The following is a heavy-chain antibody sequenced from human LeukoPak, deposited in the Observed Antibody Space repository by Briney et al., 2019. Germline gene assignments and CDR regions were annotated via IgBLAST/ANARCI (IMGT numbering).Heavy chain of an antibody. J-gene: IGHJ3*02. D-gene: IGHD6-19*01. Sequence: GGTLRLSCAASGFTFSGYGMSWVRQAPGKGLEWVSAISGSGGSTYYADSVKGRFTISRDNSKNTLYLQVNSLRAEDTAVYYCAKRYSSGWRDAFDIWGQGTMVTVSS. V-gene: IGHV3-23*01. CDR3: AKRYSSGWRDAFDI. CDR2: ISGSGGST. CDR1: GFTFSGYG.